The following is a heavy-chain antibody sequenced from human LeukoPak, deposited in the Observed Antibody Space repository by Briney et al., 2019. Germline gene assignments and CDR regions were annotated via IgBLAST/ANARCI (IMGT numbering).Heavy chain of an antibody. CDR2: INPNSGGT. CDR1: GYSFIPYY. CDR3: ARVSTVNEPYNCFDL. D-gene: IGHD1-14*01. V-gene: IGHV1-2*02. Sequence: ASVKVSCHASGYSFIPYYIHWVRQAPGQGLEWMGWINPNSGGTNYSQKFQGRVTMTRDTSISTEYMDLRSLRSDDTAVYYCARVSTVNEPYNCFDLWGQGTLVTVSS. J-gene: IGHJ5*02.